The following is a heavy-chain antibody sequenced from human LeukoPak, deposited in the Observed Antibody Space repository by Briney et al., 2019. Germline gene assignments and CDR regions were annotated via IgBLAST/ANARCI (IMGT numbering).Heavy chain of an antibody. D-gene: IGHD3-3*01. V-gene: IGHV4-39*01. CDR3: ARTLYDFWSGYHDY. Sequence: PSETLSLTCTVSGGSISSSSYYWGWIRQPPGKGLEWIGSIYYSGSTYYNPSLKSRVTISVDTSKNQFSLKLSSVTAADTAVYYCARTLYDFWSGYHDYWGKGTLVTVSS. CDR1: GGSISSSSYY. CDR2: IYYSGST. J-gene: IGHJ4*02.